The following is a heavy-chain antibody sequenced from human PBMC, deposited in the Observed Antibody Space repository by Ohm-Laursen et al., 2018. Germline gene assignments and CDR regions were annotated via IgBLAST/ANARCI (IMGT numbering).Heavy chain of an antibody. CDR1: GGSISGYY. CDR2: IFYSGRT. CDR3: ARVSRGTLQSP. V-gene: IGHV4-59*07. J-gene: IGHJ5*02. Sequence: SDTLSLTCAVYGGSISGYYWSWIRQPPGKGLEWIGYIFYSGRTNYNPSLKSRVTISVDTSKNQFSLRLSSVTTADTAVYYCARVSRGTLQSPWGQGTLVTVSS. D-gene: IGHD5-24*01.